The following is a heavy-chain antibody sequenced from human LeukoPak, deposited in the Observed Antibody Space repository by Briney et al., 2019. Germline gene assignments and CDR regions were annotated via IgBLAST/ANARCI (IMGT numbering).Heavy chain of an antibody. V-gene: IGHV3-64*01. CDR2: ISSNGGST. Sequence: GGSLRLSCAASGFTFSSYAMHWVRQAPGKGLEYVTAISSNGGSTYYANSVKGRFTISRDNSKNTLYLQMGSLRAEDMAVYYCARPHYYDSSGYYDYWGQGTLVTVSS. CDR1: GFTFSSYA. J-gene: IGHJ4*02. D-gene: IGHD3-22*01. CDR3: ARPHYYDSSGYYDY.